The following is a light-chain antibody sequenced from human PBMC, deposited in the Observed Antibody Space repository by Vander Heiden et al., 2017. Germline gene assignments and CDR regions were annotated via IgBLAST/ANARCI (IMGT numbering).Light chain of an antibody. Sequence: ELVLTQSPGTLPLSPGERATLSCRASQSVSSSYLAWYQQKPGQAPRLLIYAASSRATGIPDRFSGSGSGTDFTLTISRLEPEDFAVYYCQQYGSSPWTFGQGTKVEIK. CDR2: AAS. CDR3: QQYGSSPWT. J-gene: IGKJ1*01. V-gene: IGKV3-20*01. CDR1: QSVSSSY.